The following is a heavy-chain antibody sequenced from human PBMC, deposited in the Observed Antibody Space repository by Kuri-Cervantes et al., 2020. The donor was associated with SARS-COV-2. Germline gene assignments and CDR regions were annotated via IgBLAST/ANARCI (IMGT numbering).Heavy chain of an antibody. V-gene: IGHV3-11*05. CDR3: AKAAYYDYVPDY. D-gene: IGHD3-16*01. CDR2: ISSSSKYT. J-gene: IGHJ4*02. Sequence: GESLKISCAASGFTFTEYYMSWIRQAPGKGLEWLSVISSSSKYTNYADSVKGRFTISRDNSKNTLYPQMNSLRAEDTAVYYCAKAAYYDYVPDYWGQGTLVTVSS. CDR1: GFTFTEYY.